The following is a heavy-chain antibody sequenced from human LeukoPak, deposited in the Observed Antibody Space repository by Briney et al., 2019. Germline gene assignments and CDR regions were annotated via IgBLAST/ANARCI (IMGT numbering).Heavy chain of an antibody. Sequence: ASVNVSCKASGYTFTSYEINWVRQATGPGLEWMGWMNPNSGNTGYAQKFQGRVTMTRNTSISTAYMELSSLRSEDTAVYYCARVLAGSGWYDVFDIWAQGTMVTVSS. CDR2: MNPNSGNT. V-gene: IGHV1-8*01. CDR3: ARVLAGSGWYDVFDI. CDR1: GYTFTSYE. J-gene: IGHJ3*02. D-gene: IGHD6-19*01.